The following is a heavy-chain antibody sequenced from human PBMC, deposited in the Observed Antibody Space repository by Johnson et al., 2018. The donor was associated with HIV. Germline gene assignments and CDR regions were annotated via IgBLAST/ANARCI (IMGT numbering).Heavy chain of an antibody. D-gene: IGHD2-21*02. CDR2: ISGSGGST. V-gene: IGHV3-23*04. CDR3: ARGTYCGGDCFWVGDAFDI. Sequence: VQLVESGVHVVRPGGSLGLSCAASGFKFNNYAMTWVRQAPGKGLEWVSVISGSGGSTYYADSVKGRFTISRDNSKNTLYLQMGSLRAEDMAVYYCARGTYCGGDCFWVGDAFDIWGQGTMVTVSS. CDR1: GFKFNNYA. J-gene: IGHJ3*02.